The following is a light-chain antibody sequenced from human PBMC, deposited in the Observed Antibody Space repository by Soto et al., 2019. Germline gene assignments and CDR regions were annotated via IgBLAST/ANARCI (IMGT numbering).Light chain of an antibody. V-gene: IGLV2-8*01. CDR1: SNDVGGYNC. CDR2: EVN. Sequence: QSALTQPPSASGSPGQSVTISCTGTSNDVGGYNCVSWYQQHPGKAPKLMIYEVNKRPSGVPDRFSGSKSGNTASLTVSWLQAEGEADYYCSSFAVSNSFVFGTGTKVTVL. J-gene: IGLJ1*01. CDR3: SSFAVSNSFV.